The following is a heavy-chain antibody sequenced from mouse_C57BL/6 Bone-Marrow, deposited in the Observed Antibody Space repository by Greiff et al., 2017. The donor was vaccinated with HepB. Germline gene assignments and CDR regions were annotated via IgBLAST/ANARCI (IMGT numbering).Heavy chain of an antibody. V-gene: IGHV2-2*01. CDR3: ARNSLPGNFYYFDY. CDR1: GFSLASYG. J-gene: IGHJ2*01. D-gene: IGHD2-10*01. Sequence: QVQLQQSGPGLVQPSQSLSITCTVSGFSLASYGVHWVRQSPGKGLEWLGVIWSGGSTDYNAAFISRLSISKDNSKSQVFFKMNSLQADDTAIYYCARNSLPGNFYYFDYWGQGTTLTVSS. CDR2: IWSGGST.